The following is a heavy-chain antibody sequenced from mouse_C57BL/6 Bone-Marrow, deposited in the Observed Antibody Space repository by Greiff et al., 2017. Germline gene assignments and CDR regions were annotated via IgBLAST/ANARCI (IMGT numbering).Heavy chain of an antibody. CDR3: TRSLIYYGTNY. Sequence: DVKLQESGAELVKPGASVKLSCTASGFNIKDYYIHWVKQRTEQGLEWIGRIDHEDGETKYAPKFQDKATITADTSSNTAYLQLSSLTSEDTAVYYCTRSLIYYGTNYWGQGTTLTVSS. CDR1: GFNIKDYY. V-gene: IGHV14-2*01. D-gene: IGHD1-1*01. CDR2: IDHEDGET. J-gene: IGHJ2*01.